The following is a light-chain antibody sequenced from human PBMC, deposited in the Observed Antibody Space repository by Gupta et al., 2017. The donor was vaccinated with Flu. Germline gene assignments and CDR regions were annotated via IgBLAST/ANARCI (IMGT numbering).Light chain of an antibody. J-gene: IGLJ3*02. CDR3: CSYAGSYTFWV. V-gene: IGLV2-11*01. CDR2: DVS. CDR1: SSDVGGYNY. Sequence: QSALTQPRSVSGSPVQSVTISCTGPSSDVGGYNYVSWYQQHPGKAPKLMIYDVSKRPSGVPDRFSGSKSGNTASLTISGLQAEEEADYYCCSYAGSYTFWVFGGGTKLTVL.